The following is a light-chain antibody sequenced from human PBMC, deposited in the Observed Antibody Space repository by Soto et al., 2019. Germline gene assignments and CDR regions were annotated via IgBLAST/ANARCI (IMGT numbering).Light chain of an antibody. CDR3: QQYNTWPLT. CDR1: QGVTTN. V-gene: IGKV3-15*01. J-gene: IGKJ4*01. CDR2: GAS. Sequence: EIVMTQSPATLSVSPGERATLSRRASQGVTTNLAWYQQKPGQAPRLLIYGASTRATGIPARFSGSGSGTEFTLTICSLQSEDFAVYYCQQYNTWPLTFGGGTKVEIK.